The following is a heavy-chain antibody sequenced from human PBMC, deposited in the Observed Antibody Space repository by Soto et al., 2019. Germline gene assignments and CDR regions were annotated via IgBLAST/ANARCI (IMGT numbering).Heavy chain of an antibody. CDR2: ISGSGGST. D-gene: IGHD1-7*01. Sequence: EVQLLESGGGLVQPGGSLRLSCAASGFTFSSYAMSWVRQAPGKGLEWVSAISGSGGSTYYADSVKGRFTIYRDNSKNTLYLQMNSLRAEDTAVYYCAKGDLLSSYNWKYGLFDYWGQGTLVTVSS. CDR3: AKGDLLSSYNWKYGLFDY. J-gene: IGHJ4*02. V-gene: IGHV3-23*01. CDR1: GFTFSSYA.